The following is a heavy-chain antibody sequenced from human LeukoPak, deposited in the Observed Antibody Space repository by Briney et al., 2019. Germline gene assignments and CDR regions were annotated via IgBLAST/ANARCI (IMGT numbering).Heavy chain of an antibody. Sequence: GRSLRLSCAASGFTFSSYGMHWVRQAPGKGLEWVAVIWYDGSNKYYADSVKGRFTISRDNSKNTPYLQMNSLRAEDTAVYYCAREYCSSTSCYATTFDYWGQGTLVTVSS. J-gene: IGHJ4*02. V-gene: IGHV3-33*01. CDR1: GFTFSSYG. CDR2: IWYDGSNK. CDR3: AREYCSSTSCYATTFDY. D-gene: IGHD2-2*01.